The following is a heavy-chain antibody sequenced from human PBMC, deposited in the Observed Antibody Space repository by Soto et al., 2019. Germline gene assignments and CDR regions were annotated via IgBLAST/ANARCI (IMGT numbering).Heavy chain of an antibody. J-gene: IGHJ4*02. D-gene: IGHD3-22*01. CDR2: IYHSGYT. V-gene: IGHV4-30-2*01. CDR3: ARKYYYDSSGFDY. Sequence: PSETLSLTCAVSGGSISSGGYSWSWIRQPPGKGLEWIGYIYHSGYTYYNPSLKSRVTISVDTSKNQFSLKLSSVTAADTAVYYFARKYYYDSSGFDYWGQGTRVTVSS. CDR1: GGSISSGGYS.